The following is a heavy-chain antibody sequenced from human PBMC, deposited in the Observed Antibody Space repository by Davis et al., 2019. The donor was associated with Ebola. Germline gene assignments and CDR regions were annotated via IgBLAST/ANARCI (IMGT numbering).Heavy chain of an antibody. V-gene: IGHV4-59*01. CDR2: IYYSGST. CDR3: ARVRGYCSGGSCYPIYGMDV. J-gene: IGHJ6*02. CDR1: GGSISSYY. D-gene: IGHD2-15*01. Sequence: MPSETLSLTCTVSGGSISSYYWSWIRQPPGKGLEWIGYIYYSGSTNYNPSLKSRVTISVDTSKNQFSLTLSSVTAADTAVYYRARVRGYCSGGSCYPIYGMDVWGQGTTVTVSS.